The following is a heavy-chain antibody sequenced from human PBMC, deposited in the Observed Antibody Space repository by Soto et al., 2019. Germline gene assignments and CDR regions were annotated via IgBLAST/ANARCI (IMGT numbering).Heavy chain of an antibody. J-gene: IGHJ5*02. CDR1: GYTFTSYG. CDR3: ARDSGSYSPGWFDP. CDR2: ISAYNGNT. Sequence: QVPLVQSGAEVKKPGASVKVACKASGYTFTSYGITWVRQAPGQGLEWMGWISAYNGNTNYAQKLQGRVTMTTDTSSSTAYMELRSLRSDDTAVYYCARDSGSYSPGWFDPWGQGTLVTVSS. D-gene: IGHD1-26*01. V-gene: IGHV1-18*01.